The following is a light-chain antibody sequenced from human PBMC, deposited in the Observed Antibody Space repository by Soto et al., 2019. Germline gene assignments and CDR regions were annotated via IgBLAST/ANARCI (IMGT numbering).Light chain of an antibody. J-gene: IGKJ1*01. Sequence: EVVLTQSPGNLSLSPGERATLSCRASQRVSSTFLAWYQQKPGQAPRLLNYGTSSRATGIPDRFSGSGSGTDFTLTISRLEPEDFAVYYCQQYGSSGTFGQGTKVDNK. CDR2: GTS. CDR3: QQYGSSGT. CDR1: QRVSSTF. V-gene: IGKV3-20*01.